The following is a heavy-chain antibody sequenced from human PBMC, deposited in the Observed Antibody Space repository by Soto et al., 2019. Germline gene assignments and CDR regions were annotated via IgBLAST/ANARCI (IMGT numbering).Heavy chain of an antibody. CDR1: GGSIRNADYY. CDR2: IYYSGST. V-gene: IGHV4-30-4*01. J-gene: IGHJ4*02. CDR3: ARADSGCMWWQKLISFDI. Sequence: QVQLQESGPGLVKPSQTLSLTCSVSGGSIRNADYYWSWIRQPPGKGLEWIGYIYYSGSTYYNPSLKSRLTISGDTSRNQFSQNLTSVTAADTAVYFCARADSGCMWWQKLISFDIRGRGTLVTVSS. D-gene: IGHD2-21*01.